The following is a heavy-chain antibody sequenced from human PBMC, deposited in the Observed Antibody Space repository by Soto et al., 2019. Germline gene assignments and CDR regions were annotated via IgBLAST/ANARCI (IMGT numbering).Heavy chain of an antibody. CDR3: ARRVKVVPAALQQLSGYYNYYHMDV. Sequence: PSETLSLTCTASGGSISSYYWSWIRQPPGKGLEWIGYIYYIGSTNYNPSLKSRVTISVDTSKNQFSLKLSSVTAADTAVYYCARRVKVVPAALQQLSGYYNYYHMDVWGKGTTVT. CDR2: IYYIGST. V-gene: IGHV4-59*01. D-gene: IGHD2-2*01. J-gene: IGHJ6*03. CDR1: GGSISSYY.